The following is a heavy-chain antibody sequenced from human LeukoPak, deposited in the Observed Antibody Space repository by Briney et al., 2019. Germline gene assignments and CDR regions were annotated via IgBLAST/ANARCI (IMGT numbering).Heavy chain of an antibody. J-gene: IGHJ4*02. CDR1: GYAFTSYG. Sequence: ASVKVSCKASGYAFTSYGISWVRQAPGQGLEWMGWISAYNGNTNYAQKLQGRVTMTTDTSTSTAYMELRSLRSDDTAVYYCARDWGIAAAGTGDYWGQGTLVTVSS. CDR2: ISAYNGNT. D-gene: IGHD6-13*01. CDR3: ARDWGIAAAGTGDY. V-gene: IGHV1-18*01.